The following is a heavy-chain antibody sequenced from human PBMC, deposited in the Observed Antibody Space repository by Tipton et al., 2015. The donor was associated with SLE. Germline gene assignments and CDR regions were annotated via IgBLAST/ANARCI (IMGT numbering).Heavy chain of an antibody. D-gene: IGHD3-3*01. CDR1: GGSFSGYY. CDR2: INHSGST. J-gene: IGHJ4*02. CDR3: ARITIFGVVLFDY. Sequence: LRLSCAVYGGSFSGYYWSWIRQPPGKGLEWIGEINHSGSTNYNPSLKSRVTISVDTSKNQFSLKLSSVTAADTAVHYCARITIFGVVLFDYWGQGTLVTVSS. V-gene: IGHV4-34*01.